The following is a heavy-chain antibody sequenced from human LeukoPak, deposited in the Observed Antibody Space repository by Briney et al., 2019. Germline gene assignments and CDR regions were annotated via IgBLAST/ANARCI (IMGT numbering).Heavy chain of an antibody. CDR3: AGGRGYIYGSDY. CDR2: ISADGGST. Sequence: GGSLRLSRAASGFMFSNYDMHWVRQAPGKGLEYVSHISADGGSTYYAISVKGRFTISRDNSKNTLYLQMGSLRAEDMAVYYCAGGRGYIYGSDYWGQGTLVTVSS. CDR1: GFMFSNYD. J-gene: IGHJ4*02. V-gene: IGHV3-64*01. D-gene: IGHD5-18*01.